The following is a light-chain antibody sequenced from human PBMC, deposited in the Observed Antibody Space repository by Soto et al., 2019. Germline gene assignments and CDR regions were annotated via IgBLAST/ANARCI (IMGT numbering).Light chain of an antibody. CDR3: CSYAGNYTF. J-gene: IGLJ2*01. CDR2: DVT. V-gene: IGLV2-11*01. CDR1: SNDVGGYDY. Sequence: QSVLTQPRSVSGSPGQSVTISCTGTSNDVGGYDYVSWYRQYPGKAPTHILYDVTKRPSGVPDRFSGSKSGNTASLTISGLQADDEADYYCCSYAGNYTFFGGGTKLTVL.